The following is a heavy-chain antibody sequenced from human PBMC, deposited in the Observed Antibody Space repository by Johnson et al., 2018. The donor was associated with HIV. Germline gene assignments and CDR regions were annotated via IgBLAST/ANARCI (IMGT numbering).Heavy chain of an antibody. J-gene: IGHJ3*01. CDR1: GFTFSSYA. CDR3: ARSRHGGIQPSDAFDV. V-gene: IGHV3-23*04. CDR2: ISGSGSII. Sequence: MLLVESGGGLVPPGGSLRLSCAASGFTFSSYAMSWVRQAPGKGLEWVSAISGSGSIIYSTDSVKGRFTISRDNVKNSLYLQMDSLRPEDTAVYYCARSRHGGIQPSDAFDVWGQGTMVTVSS. D-gene: IGHD3-16*01.